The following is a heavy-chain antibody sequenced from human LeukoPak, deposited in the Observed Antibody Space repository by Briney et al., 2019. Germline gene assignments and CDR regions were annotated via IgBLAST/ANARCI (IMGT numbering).Heavy chain of an antibody. CDR3: AKVAGSRYFDL. CDR2: FYTSGST. CDR1: GGSISTYY. D-gene: IGHD6-19*01. J-gene: IGHJ2*01. V-gene: IGHV4-4*07. Sequence: SETLSLTCTVSGGSISTYYWSWIRQPAGKGLEWIGRFYTSGSTSCNPSLKSRVTMSVDTSKNQFSLNLTSVTAADTAVYYCAKVAGSRYFDLWGRGTLVTVSS.